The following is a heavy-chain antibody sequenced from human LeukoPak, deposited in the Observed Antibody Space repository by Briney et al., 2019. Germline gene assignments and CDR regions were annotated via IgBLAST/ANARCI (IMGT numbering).Heavy chain of an antibody. V-gene: IGHV3-48*02. Sequence: GSLRLSCAASGFTFSSYSMNWVRQAPGKGLEWVAYISSSSTTIYYADPLKGRCTISRDNAKNSLYLQMSSLRDEDTAVYYCARPRDGYNHGAFDIWGQGTMVTVSS. CDR1: GFTFSSYS. D-gene: IGHD5-24*01. CDR2: ISSSSTTI. CDR3: ARPRDGYNHGAFDI. J-gene: IGHJ3*02.